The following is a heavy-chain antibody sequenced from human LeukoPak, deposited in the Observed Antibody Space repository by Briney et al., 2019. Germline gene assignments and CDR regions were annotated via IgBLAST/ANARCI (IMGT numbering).Heavy chain of an antibody. CDR1: GYSISSGCY. J-gene: IGHJ4*02. CDR2: IYHRGST. V-gene: IGHV4-38-2*01. D-gene: IGHD6-13*01. CDR3: ASTRATHLSAAGTFQHQSYYFDY. Sequence: PSETLSLTCAVSGYSISSGCYWGWIRQPPGKGLEWFGSIYHRGSTYYNPSLKSRVTISVDTSKNQFSLKLSSVTAADTAVYYCASTRATHLSAAGTFQHQSYYFDYWGQGTLVTVSS.